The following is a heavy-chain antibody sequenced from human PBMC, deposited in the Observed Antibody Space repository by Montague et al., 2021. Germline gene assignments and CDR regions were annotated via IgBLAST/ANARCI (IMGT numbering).Heavy chain of an antibody. Sequence: SETLSLTCAVSGGSFSSYYWNWIRQPPGKGLEWIGEISHSGDTEYNPSLKSRISLSVDTSKNQFSLNLTSLTAADTAVYYCARGSGRVFDYVRETHRYARWDNGGQGTLVTVSS. CDR2: ISHSGDT. J-gene: IGHJ4*02. CDR1: GGSFSSYY. CDR3: ARGSGRVFDYVRETHRYARWDN. V-gene: IGHV4-34*01. D-gene: IGHD3-16*02.